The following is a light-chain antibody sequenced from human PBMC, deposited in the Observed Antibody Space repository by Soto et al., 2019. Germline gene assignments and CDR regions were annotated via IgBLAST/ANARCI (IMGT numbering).Light chain of an antibody. Sequence: QSVLTQPPSASGTPGQRVTTSCSGSRSNIGSNTVNWYQQLPGAAPKLLIQSNNQRPSGVPDRFSGSQSDTSASLAISGLQSEDEADYYCAVWDDSLNGYVFGTGTKVTVL. CDR2: SNN. V-gene: IGLV1-44*01. J-gene: IGLJ1*01. CDR3: AVWDDSLNGYV. CDR1: RSNIGSNT.